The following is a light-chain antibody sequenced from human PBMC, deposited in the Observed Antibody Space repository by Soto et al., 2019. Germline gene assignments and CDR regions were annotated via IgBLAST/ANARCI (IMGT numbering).Light chain of an antibody. CDR1: SSDVGRYDY. J-gene: IGLJ1*01. CDR2: DVT. V-gene: IGLV2-11*01. Sequence: QFVLTQPRSVSASPGQSVTISGTGTSSDVGRYDYVSWYQQHPGKAPKLIVYDVTERPSGVPDRFSGSKSGNTASLTISGLQAEDEADYSCCSFAGSYSYVFGTGTKVTVL. CDR3: CSFAGSYSYV.